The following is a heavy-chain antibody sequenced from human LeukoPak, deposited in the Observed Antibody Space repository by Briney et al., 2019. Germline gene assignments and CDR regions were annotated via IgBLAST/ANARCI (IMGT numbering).Heavy chain of an antibody. CDR2: ISTSGTAI. Sequence: GGSLRLSCAASGFTFSSYEMNWVRQAPGKGREWVSYISTSGTAIYYADSVKGRFTISRDNAKNSLYLQMNSLRGEDTAVYYCAKEKPAYGMDVWGQGTTVTVSS. CDR3: AKEKPAYGMDV. J-gene: IGHJ6*02. V-gene: IGHV3-48*03. CDR1: GFTFSSYE.